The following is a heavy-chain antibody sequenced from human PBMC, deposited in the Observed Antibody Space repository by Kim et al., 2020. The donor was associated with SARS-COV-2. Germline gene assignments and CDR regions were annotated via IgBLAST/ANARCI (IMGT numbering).Heavy chain of an antibody. CDR3: AKTHLPSELLWFGEFTAPRFDY. Sequence: GGSLRLSCAASGFTFSSYAMSWVRQAPGKGLEWVSAISGSGGSTYYADSVKGRFTISRDNSKNTLYLQMNSLRAEDTAVYYCAKTHLPSELLWFGEFTAPRFDYWGQGTLVTVSS. V-gene: IGHV3-23*01. CDR2: ISGSGGST. D-gene: IGHD3-10*01. CDR1: GFTFSSYA. J-gene: IGHJ4*02.